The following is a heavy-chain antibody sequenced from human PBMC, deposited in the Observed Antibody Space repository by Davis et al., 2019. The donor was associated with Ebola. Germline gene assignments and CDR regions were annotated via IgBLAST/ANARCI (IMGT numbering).Heavy chain of an antibody. Sequence: AASVKVSCKASGYTFTSYYMHWVRQAPGQGLEWMGIINPSGGSTSYTQKFQGRVTITADKSTSTAYMELSSLRSEDTAVYYCARDLGLPGDYWGQGTLVTVFS. CDR2: INPSGGST. V-gene: IGHV1-46*01. J-gene: IGHJ4*02. CDR1: GYTFTSYY. D-gene: IGHD7-27*01. CDR3: ARDLGLPGDY.